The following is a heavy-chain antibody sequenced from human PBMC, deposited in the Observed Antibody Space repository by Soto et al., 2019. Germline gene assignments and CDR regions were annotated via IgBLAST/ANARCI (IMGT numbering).Heavy chain of an antibody. J-gene: IGHJ4*02. CDR1: GYTLTDLA. D-gene: IGHD1-1*01. CDR3: ATRGTRWLQPPFAY. CDR2: FDPEDGET. Sequence: ASVKVSCKVSGYTLTDLAMHWVRQAPGKGLEWVGGFDPEDGETIYAQKFQGRVTMTEDTSTDTAYMELSSLRSEDTAVYYCATRGTRWLQPPFAYWGQGTLVTVSS. V-gene: IGHV1-24*01.